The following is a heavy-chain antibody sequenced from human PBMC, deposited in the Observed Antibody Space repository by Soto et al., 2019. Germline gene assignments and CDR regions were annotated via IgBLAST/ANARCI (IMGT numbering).Heavy chain of an antibody. D-gene: IGHD3-22*01. V-gene: IGHV3-23*01. J-gene: IGHJ4*02. CDR3: AKGDDYYDSSGYHYPY. CDR2: ISGSGGST. CDR1: GFTFSSYA. Sequence: GESLKISCAASGFTFSSYAMSWVRQAPGKGLEWVSAISGSGGSTYYADSVKGRFTISRDNSKNTLYLQMNSLRAEDTAVYYCAKGDDYYDSSGYHYPYWGQGTLVTVSS.